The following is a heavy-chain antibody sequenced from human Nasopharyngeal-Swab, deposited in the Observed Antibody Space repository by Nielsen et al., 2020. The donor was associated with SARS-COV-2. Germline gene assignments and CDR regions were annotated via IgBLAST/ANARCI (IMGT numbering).Heavy chain of an antibody. V-gene: IGHV3-33*01. J-gene: IGHJ4*02. D-gene: IGHD3-9*01. CDR2: IWYDGSNK. Sequence: VRQAPGKGLERVAIIWYDGSNKYYADSVKGRFTISRDNSKNTLYLQMNSLRAEDTAVYYCARDGDILTGLSLDYWGQGTLVTVSS. CDR3: ARDGDILTGLSLDY.